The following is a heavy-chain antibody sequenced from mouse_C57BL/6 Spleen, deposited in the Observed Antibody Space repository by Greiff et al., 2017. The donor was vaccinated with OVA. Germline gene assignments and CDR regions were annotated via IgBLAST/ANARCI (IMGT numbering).Heavy chain of an antibody. CDR1: GFTFSDYG. V-gene: IGHV5-17*01. CDR3: ATDYDPGYFDV. D-gene: IGHD2-4*01. J-gene: IGHJ1*03. CDR2: ISSGSSTI. Sequence: EVQVVESGGGLVKPGGSLKLSCAASGFTFSDYGMHWVRQAPEKGLEWVAYISSGSSTIYYADTVKGRFTISRDNAKNTLFLQMTSLRSEDTAMYYCATDYDPGYFDVWGTGTTVTVSS.